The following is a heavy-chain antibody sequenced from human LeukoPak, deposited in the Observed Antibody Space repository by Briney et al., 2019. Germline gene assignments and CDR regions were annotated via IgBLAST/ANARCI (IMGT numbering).Heavy chain of an antibody. J-gene: IGHJ5*02. CDR2: ISYDGSNK. CDR1: GFTFSSYA. D-gene: IGHD2-2*01. Sequence: GGSLRLSCAASGFTFSSYAMHRVRQAPGKGLEWVAVISYDGSNKYYADSVKGRFTISRDNSKNTLYLQMNSLRAEGTAVYYCARELAGGCFPSSTSYGNWFDPWGQGTLVTVSP. V-gene: IGHV3-30-3*01. CDR3: ARELAGGCFPSSTSYGNWFDP.